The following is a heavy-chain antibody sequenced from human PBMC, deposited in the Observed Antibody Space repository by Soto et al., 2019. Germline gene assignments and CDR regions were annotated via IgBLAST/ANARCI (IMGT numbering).Heavy chain of an antibody. CDR3: AGEANWIGESNYYFYFMAV. CDR2: MNPNSGNT. Sequence: ASLKVSCKASGYTFTSYDVNWVRQATGQGLEWMGWMNPNSGNTGYAQKFQGRVTMTRNTSIDTAYMELSSLRSEDTAVYYCAGEANWIGESNYYFYFMAVWGQGTTVTVSS. D-gene: IGHD1-20*01. V-gene: IGHV1-8*01. J-gene: IGHJ6*01. CDR1: GYTFTSYD.